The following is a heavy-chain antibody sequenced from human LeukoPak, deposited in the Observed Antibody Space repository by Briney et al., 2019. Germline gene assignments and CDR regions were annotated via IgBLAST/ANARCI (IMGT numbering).Heavy chain of an antibody. J-gene: IGHJ5*02. CDR1: GFTFNDYW. V-gene: IGHV3-21*01. CDR3: ARGDYGGNSGANWFDP. Sequence: GGSLRPSCAASGFTFNDYWMSWVRQAPGKGLEWVSSISSSSSYIYYADSVKGRFTISRDNAKNSLYLQMNSLRAEDTAVYYCARGDYGGNSGANWFDPWGQGTLVTVSS. CDR2: ISSSSSYI. D-gene: IGHD4-23*01.